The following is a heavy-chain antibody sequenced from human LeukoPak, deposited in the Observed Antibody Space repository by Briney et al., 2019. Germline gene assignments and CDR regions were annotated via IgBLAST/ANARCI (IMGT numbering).Heavy chain of an antibody. D-gene: IGHD3-3*01. CDR2: ICGSGGRT. V-gene: IGHV3-23*01. CDR3: AKTPVLEWLLYLLYFDY. Sequence: GGSLRLPCAASGFHFCIYAMRWLRHSPEKGLEWVSAICGSGGRTYFADCVKGRFTISRDNSKNTLYLQMNSLRAEDTAVYYCAKTPVLEWLLYLLYFDYWGQGTLVSVSS. CDR1: GFHFCIYA. J-gene: IGHJ4*02.